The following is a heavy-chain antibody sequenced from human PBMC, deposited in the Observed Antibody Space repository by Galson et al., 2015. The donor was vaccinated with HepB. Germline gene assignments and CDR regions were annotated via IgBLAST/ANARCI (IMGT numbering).Heavy chain of an antibody. J-gene: IGHJ4*02. Sequence: SVKVSCKASGYTFTTYYIHWVRQAPGQGLEWVGIINPSGASTSYAQKFQGRVTVTRDTSTSTVYLEVSSLGSEDTAVYCCASSGPNGPPVDYWGQGTLVTVSS. V-gene: IGHV1-46*03. CDR2: INPSGAST. D-gene: IGHD1-26*01. CDR1: GYTFTTYY. CDR3: ASSGPNGPPVDY.